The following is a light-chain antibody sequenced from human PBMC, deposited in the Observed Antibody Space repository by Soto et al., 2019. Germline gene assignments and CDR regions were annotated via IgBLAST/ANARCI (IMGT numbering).Light chain of an antibody. Sequence: EIVWTQSPGPLSLSPGERATLSCRASQSGSSSYLAWYQQKPGQAPRLLISCASSRATGIPDRFSGSGSGTQFTSTISRLAPEDFAVYYCQQYGSSTPDTFGQGTKLEIK. CDR2: CAS. CDR3: QQYGSSTPDT. J-gene: IGKJ2*01. CDR1: QSGSSSY. V-gene: IGKV3-20*01.